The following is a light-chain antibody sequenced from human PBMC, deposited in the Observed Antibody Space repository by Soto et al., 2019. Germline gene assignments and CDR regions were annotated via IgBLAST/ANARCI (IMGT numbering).Light chain of an antibody. CDR1: QSLVYRDGYNY. J-gene: IGKJ1*01. Sequence: DVVVTQSPLSLPVTLGQAASISCRSSQSLVYRDGYNYLDWYLQKPGQSPQLLIYLGSNRDSGVPDKFSGSGSGTDFTLTISRVEAEDVWLYYCMQALQAPLTFGQGTKVDIK. CDR3: MQALQAPLT. CDR2: LGS. V-gene: IGKV2-28*01.